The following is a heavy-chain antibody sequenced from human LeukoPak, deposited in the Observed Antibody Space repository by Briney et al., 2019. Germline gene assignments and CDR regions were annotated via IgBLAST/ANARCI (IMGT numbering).Heavy chain of an antibody. Sequence: SGGSLRLSCAASGFTVSSNYMSWVRQAPGKGLEWVSVIYSGGSTYYADSVKGRFTISRDNSKNTLYLQMNSLRAEDTAVYYCAKDAPGGATRSGFDYWGQGTLVTVSS. J-gene: IGHJ4*02. D-gene: IGHD1-26*01. CDR1: GFTVSSNY. CDR3: AKDAPGGATRSGFDY. V-gene: IGHV3-66*01. CDR2: IYSGGST.